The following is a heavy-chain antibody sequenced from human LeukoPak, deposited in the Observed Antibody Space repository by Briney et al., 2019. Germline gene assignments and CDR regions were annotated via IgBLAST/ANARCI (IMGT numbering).Heavy chain of an antibody. V-gene: IGHV1-69*04. CDR1: GGTFSSYA. D-gene: IGHD2-15*01. CDR2: IIPILGIA. Sequence: SVKVSCKASGGTFSSYAISWVRQAPGQGLEWMGRIIPILGIANYAQKFQGRVTITADKSTSTAYMELSSLRSEDAAVYYCARDFCSGGSCYSEWYAFDIWGQGTMVTVSS. J-gene: IGHJ3*02. CDR3: ARDFCSGGSCYSEWYAFDI.